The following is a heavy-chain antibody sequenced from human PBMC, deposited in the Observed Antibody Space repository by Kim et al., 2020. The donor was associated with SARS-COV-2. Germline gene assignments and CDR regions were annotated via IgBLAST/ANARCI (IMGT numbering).Heavy chain of an antibody. D-gene: IGHD4-17*01. CDR3: AGHGGDYGDHAGWRYYYYGMDV. V-gene: IGHV5-51*01. Sequence: GESLKISCKGSGYSFTSYWIGWVRQMPGKGLEWMGIIYPGDSDTRYSPSFQGQVTISADKSISTAYLQWSSLKASDTAMYYWAGHGGDYGDHAGWRYYYYGMDVWGQGTTVTVSS. J-gene: IGHJ6*02. CDR2: IYPGDSDT. CDR1: GYSFTSYW.